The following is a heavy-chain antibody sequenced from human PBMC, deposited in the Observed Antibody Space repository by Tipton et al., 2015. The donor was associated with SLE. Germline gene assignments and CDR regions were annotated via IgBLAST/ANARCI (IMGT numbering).Heavy chain of an antibody. V-gene: IGHV4-59*01. CDR1: GASIRSYF. CDR2: IYSTGVT. Sequence: GLVKPSETLSLTCIVSGASIRSYFWSWIRQPPGKGLEWIGYIYSTGVTNYNPPLESRITMLLDTSKNQFSLKLSSVTAADTAVYYCARTNGAVGSQVPYWYFELWGRGTLVTVSS. J-gene: IGHJ2*01. CDR3: ARTNGAVGSQVPYWYFEL. D-gene: IGHD6-19*01.